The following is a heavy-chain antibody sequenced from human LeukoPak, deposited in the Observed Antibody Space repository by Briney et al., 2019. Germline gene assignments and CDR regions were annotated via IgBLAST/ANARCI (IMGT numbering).Heavy chain of an antibody. Sequence: SETLSLTCTVSGGSISSSSYYWGWIRQPPGKGLEWIGSIYYSGSTNYNPSLKSRVTISVDTSKNQFSLKLTSVTAADTAVYYCARGICPNGVCSFHPFDYWGQGTLVTVSS. J-gene: IGHJ4*02. CDR2: IYYSGST. D-gene: IGHD2-8*01. CDR3: ARGICPNGVCSFHPFDY. CDR1: GGSISSSSYY. V-gene: IGHV4-39*07.